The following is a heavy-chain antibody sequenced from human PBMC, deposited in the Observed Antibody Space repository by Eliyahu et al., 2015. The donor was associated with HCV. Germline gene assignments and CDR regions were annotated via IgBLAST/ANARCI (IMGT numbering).Heavy chain of an antibody. CDR2: IWYDGSNK. CDR3: AREVQDRYFDL. CDR1: GFTFXSYG. Sequence: QVQLVXSGGGVVQPGRSLRLSCAASGFTFXSYGMHWVRQAPGKGLEWVAVIWYDGSNKYYADSVKGRFTISRDNSKNTLYLQMNSLRAEDTAVYYCAREVQDRYFDLWGRGTLVTVSS. V-gene: IGHV3-33*08. D-gene: IGHD2-15*01. J-gene: IGHJ2*01.